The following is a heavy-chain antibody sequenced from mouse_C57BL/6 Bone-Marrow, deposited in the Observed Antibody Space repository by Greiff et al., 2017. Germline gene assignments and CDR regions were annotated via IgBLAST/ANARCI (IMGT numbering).Heavy chain of an antibody. D-gene: IGHD3-3*01. CDR3: ARGGLWFAY. CDR2: IHPNSGST. J-gene: IGHJ3*01. Sequence: QVQLQQPGAELVKPGASVTLSCKASGYTFTSDWLPWVKPRPGQGLEWIGMIHPNSGSTNYNKKFKSKATLTVEKSSSTAYMQLSSLTSEDSAVYYCARGGLWFAYWGQGTLVTVSA. V-gene: IGHV1-64*01. CDR1: GYTFTSDW.